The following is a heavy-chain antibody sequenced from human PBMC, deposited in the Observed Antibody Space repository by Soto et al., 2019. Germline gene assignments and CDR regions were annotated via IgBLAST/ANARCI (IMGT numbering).Heavy chain of an antibody. CDR2: IFNNGNT. V-gene: IGHV4-59*01. CDR1: GGSISSYY. CDR3: SRTKPYSSSTSLISSFDY. D-gene: IGHD6-6*01. Sequence: RTCTVSGGSISSYYWSWIRQPPGKGLECIGNIFNNGNTNYNPSLKSRGTISVDTSKSQFSLKLSSVTAADTAVYFCSRTKPYSSSTSLISSFDYWGQGTLATVSS. J-gene: IGHJ4*02.